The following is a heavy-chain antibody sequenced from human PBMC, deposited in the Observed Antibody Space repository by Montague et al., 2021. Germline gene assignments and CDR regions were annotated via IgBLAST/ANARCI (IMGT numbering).Heavy chain of an antibody. CDR3: ARHVIGNYGMDV. CDR1: GGSISGSSYY. V-gene: IGHV4-39*01. D-gene: IGHD3-16*02. J-gene: IGHJ6*02. Sequence: SETLSLTCTVSGGSISGSSYYWGWIRQPPGKGLEWIGSIYYSGSTYYNPSLKSRVTISVDTSKNQFSLKLSSVTAADTAVYYCARHVIGNYGMDVWGQGTTVTVSS. CDR2: IYYSGST.